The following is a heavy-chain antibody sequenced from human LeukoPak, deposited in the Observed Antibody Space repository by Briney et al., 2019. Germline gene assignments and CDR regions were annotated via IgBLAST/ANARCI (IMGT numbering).Heavy chain of an antibody. J-gene: IGHJ3*02. CDR3: ARTRYPNTFDI. V-gene: IGHV3-11*01. Sequence: GGSLRLSCAASGFTFIDYYMNWIRQAPGKGLEWVSYISSSGSTTYYADSVKGRFTVSRDNAKNSVYLQMNSLRAEDTAVYYCARTRYPNTFDIWGQGTMVTVSS. CDR1: GFTFIDYY. D-gene: IGHD1-1*01. CDR2: ISSSGSTT.